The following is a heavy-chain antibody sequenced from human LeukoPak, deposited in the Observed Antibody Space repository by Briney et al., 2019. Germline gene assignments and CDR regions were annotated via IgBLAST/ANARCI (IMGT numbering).Heavy chain of an antibody. Sequence: ASVKVSCKASGYTFTANYIHWVRQAPGQGLEWMGWISPNSAATSYAQDFEGRVTMTRDTSMTTHYMELSRLTSDDTAVYYCARGVGSSWFADWGQGTLVTVSS. CDR2: ISPNSAAT. V-gene: IGHV1-2*02. CDR3: ARGVGSSWFAD. D-gene: IGHD6-13*01. CDR1: GYTFTANY. J-gene: IGHJ5*02.